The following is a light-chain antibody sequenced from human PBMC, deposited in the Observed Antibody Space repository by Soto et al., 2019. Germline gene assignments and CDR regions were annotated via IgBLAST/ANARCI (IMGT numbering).Light chain of an antibody. CDR1: TSDVGSYNL. CDR2: EDY. CDR3: AAYEGPYPYVL. Sequence: QSALTQPASVSGSPGQSITMSCTGSTSDVGSYNLVSWYQHHPGTAPKLMIYEDYKRPSGVPNRFSGSKSGITASLTTCGLQAEDEADYYCAAYEGPYPYVLFGGGPKLTVL. V-gene: IGLV2-23*01. J-gene: IGLJ2*01.